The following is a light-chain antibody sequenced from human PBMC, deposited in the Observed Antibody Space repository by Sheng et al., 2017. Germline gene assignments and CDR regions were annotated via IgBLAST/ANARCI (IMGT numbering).Light chain of an antibody. Sequence: QPVLTQPPSASATPGQRVIISCSGSNSNIGNNYVYWYQQVPGTAPKLLIYRNYERPSGVPERFSGSKSGTSASLAISGLRSEDEADYFCAAWDDSLTGWVFGGGTKVTGL. CDR1: NSNIGNNY. V-gene: IGLV1-47*01. J-gene: IGLJ3*02. CDR2: RNY. CDR3: AAWDDSLTGWV.